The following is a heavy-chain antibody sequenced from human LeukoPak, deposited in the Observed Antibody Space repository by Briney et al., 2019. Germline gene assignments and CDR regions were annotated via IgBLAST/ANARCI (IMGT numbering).Heavy chain of an antibody. CDR1: GVSVSSGNYY. D-gene: IGHD3-3*01. Sequence: SETLSLTCTVSGVSVSSGNYYWSWLRQSPGKGLEWIGSISYSGATYYNPSLKSRLTVSADTSKKEVSLRLNSVTAADTAVYYCASLPRYDFWAWGQGNLVIVSS. CDR2: ISYSGAT. CDR3: ASLPRYDFWA. V-gene: IGHV4-39*01. J-gene: IGHJ5*02.